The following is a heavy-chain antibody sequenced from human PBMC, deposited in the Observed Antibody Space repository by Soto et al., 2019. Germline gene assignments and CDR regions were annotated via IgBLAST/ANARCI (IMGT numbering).Heavy chain of an antibody. CDR2: ISYDGSNK. CDR1: GFTFSSYG. Sequence: QVQLVESGGGVVQPGRSLRLSCAASGFTFSSYGMHWVRQAPGKGLELVAVISYDGSNKYYADSVKGRFTISRDNSKNTLYLQMNSLRAEDTAVYYCAKDLTTYGDYTNWFDPWGQGTLVTVSS. J-gene: IGHJ5*02. V-gene: IGHV3-30*18. CDR3: AKDLTTYGDYTNWFDP. D-gene: IGHD4-17*01.